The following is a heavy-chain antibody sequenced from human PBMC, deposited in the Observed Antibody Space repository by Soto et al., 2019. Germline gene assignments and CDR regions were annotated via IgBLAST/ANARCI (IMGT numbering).Heavy chain of an antibody. CDR2: MSHSGGT. CDR3: ARVERGTATTVVDAFDI. Sequence: QVQLQQWGAGLLKPSETLSLTCAVYGGIVTSGRYSWSWIRQPPGKGLEWIGEMSHSGGTHFNPSPKSRVTISVDTAKNQFTRKMSSVTAADTALYYCARVERGTATTVVDAFDIWGPGTMVTVSS. J-gene: IGHJ3*02. V-gene: IGHV4-34*08. D-gene: IGHD1-1*01. CDR1: GGIVTSGRYS.